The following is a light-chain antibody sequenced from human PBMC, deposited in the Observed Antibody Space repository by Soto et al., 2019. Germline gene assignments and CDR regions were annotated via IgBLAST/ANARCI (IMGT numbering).Light chain of an antibody. Sequence: EIVMTQSPATLSVSPGERATLSCRASQSVSSNLAWYQQKPGQAPRLLIYGASTRATGIPARFSGSGSGTEFILTISSLQSEDFAVYYCQQYNNWPMYTVGQGTKVDIK. CDR1: QSVSSN. CDR3: QQYNNWPMYT. CDR2: GAS. J-gene: IGKJ2*01. V-gene: IGKV3-15*01.